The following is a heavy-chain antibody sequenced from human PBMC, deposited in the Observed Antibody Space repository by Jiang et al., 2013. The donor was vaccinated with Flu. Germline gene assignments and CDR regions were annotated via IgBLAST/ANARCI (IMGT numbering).Heavy chain of an antibody. Sequence: GLVKPSETLSLTCTVSGGSISSYYWSWIRQPPGKGLEWIGYIYYSGSTNYNPSLKSRVTISVDTSKNQFSLKLSSVTAADTAVYYCARGGMVRGVIDYWGQGTLVTVSS. CDR2: IYYSGST. CDR3: ARGGMVRGVIDY. J-gene: IGHJ4*02. V-gene: IGHV4-59*01. D-gene: IGHD3-10*01. CDR1: GGSISSYY.